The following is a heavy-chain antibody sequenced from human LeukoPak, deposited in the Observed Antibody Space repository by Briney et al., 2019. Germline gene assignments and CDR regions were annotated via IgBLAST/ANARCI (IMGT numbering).Heavy chain of an antibody. CDR3: ARHSRSYGGDYFDY. D-gene: IGHD1-26*01. CDR2: IYYSGST. CDR1: GGSISSYY. V-gene: IGHV4-59*08. J-gene: IGHJ4*02. Sequence: PSETLSLTCTVSGGSISSYYWSWIRQPPGKGLEWIGYIYYSGSTNYNPSLKSRVTISVDTSKNQFSLKLSSVTAADTAVYYCARHSRSYGGDYFDYWGLGTLVTVSS.